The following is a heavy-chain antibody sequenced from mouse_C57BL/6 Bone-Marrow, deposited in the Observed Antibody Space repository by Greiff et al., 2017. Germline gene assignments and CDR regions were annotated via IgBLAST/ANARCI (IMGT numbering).Heavy chain of an antibody. Sequence: QVQLQQPGAELVMPGASVKLSCKASGYTFTSYWMHWVKQRPGQGLEWIGEIDPSDSYTNYNQKFKGKSTLTVDKSSSTAYMQLSSLTSEDSAVYDCARHYYGSSYWYFDVWGTGTTVTVSS. CDR3: ARHYYGSSYWYFDV. D-gene: IGHD1-1*01. J-gene: IGHJ1*03. CDR2: IDPSDSYT. CDR1: GYTFTSYW. V-gene: IGHV1-69*01.